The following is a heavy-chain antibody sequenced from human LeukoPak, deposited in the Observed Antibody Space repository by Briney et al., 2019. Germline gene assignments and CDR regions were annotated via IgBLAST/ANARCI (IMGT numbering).Heavy chain of an antibody. J-gene: IGHJ4*02. V-gene: IGHV1-18*01. CDR1: GYTFSNFG. D-gene: IGHD1-26*01. Sequence: ASVKVSCKTSGYTFSNFGINWVRQAPGQGLEWMGWISGNNDNPNYGQKFQGRFTVTTDSSTSTAYMELRNLTFDDTAVYYCARGGTSTDDYWGQGTLVTVSS. CDR2: ISGNNDNP. CDR3: ARGGTSTDDY.